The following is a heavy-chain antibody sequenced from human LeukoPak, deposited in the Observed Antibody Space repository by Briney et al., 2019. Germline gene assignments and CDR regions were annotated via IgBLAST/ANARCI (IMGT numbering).Heavy chain of an antibody. CDR2: IYYSGST. D-gene: IGHD3-9*01. Sequence: SETLSLTCTVSGGSISSSSYYWGWIRQPPGKGLERIGSIYYSGSTYYNPSLKSRVTISVDTSKNQFSLKLSSVTAADTAVYYCARHRTYYDILTGPGGVDYWGQGTLVTVSS. V-gene: IGHV4-39*01. CDR3: ARHRTYYDILTGPGGVDY. CDR1: GGSISSSSYY. J-gene: IGHJ4*02.